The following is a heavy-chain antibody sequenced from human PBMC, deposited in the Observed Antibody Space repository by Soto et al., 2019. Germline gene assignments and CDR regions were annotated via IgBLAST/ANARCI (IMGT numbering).Heavy chain of an antibody. CDR1: GYSFTRYW. CDR2: IYPGDSEI. Sequence: GESLKISCKGFGYSFTRYWIGWVRQMPGKGLEWMGTIYPGDSEIRYSPSFQGQATISADKSISTAYLQWNSLKASDSAIYYCAKSAGTYDYVWGRYRYDGLDVSGQGTTVTVSS. D-gene: IGHD3-16*02. CDR3: AKSAGTYDYVWGRYRYDGLDV. J-gene: IGHJ6*02. V-gene: IGHV5-51*01.